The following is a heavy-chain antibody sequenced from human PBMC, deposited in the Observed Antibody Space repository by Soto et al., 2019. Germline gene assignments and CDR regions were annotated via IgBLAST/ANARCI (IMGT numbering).Heavy chain of an antibody. CDR1: GFIFISYG. V-gene: IGHV3-23*01. J-gene: IGHJ4*02. Sequence: GGTLRLSCEASGFIFISYGMTWVRQAPGKGLEWVSGISDSGAERYYADSVEGRFTISRDNSKNTVYLQMNSLRLEDTAVYYCVKDLYRSATMPCMDHWGQGALVTVSS. D-gene: IGHD2-8*02. CDR2: ISDSGAER. CDR3: VKDLYRSATMPCMDH.